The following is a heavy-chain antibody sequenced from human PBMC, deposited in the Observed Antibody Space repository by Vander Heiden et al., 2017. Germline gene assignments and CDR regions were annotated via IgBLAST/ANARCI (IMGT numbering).Heavy chain of an antibody. J-gene: IGHJ5*02. Sequence: EVQLVESGGGLVKPGGSLRLACAASGFTFSSYSMNWVRQAPGKGLGWVSSISSSSSYIYYTDSVKGRFTISRDNAKNSLYLQMNSLRAEDTAVYYCARENYDYVWGSYRIDWFDPWGQGTLVTVSS. CDR1: GFTFSSYS. CDR3: ARENYDYVWGSYRIDWFDP. V-gene: IGHV3-21*01. CDR2: ISSSSSYI. D-gene: IGHD3-16*02.